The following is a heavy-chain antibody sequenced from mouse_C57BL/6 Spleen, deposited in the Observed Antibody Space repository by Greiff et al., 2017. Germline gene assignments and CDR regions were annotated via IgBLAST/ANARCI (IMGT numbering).Heavy chain of an antibody. CDR1: GYTFTSYW. D-gene: IGHD2-1*01. J-gene: IGHJ4*01. V-gene: IGHV1-64*01. CDR3: ARSGSYYGKYYAMDY. CDR2: IHPNSGST. Sequence: QVQLKQPGAELVKPGASVKLSCKASGYTFTSYWMHWVKQRPGQGLEWIGMIHPNSGSTNYNEKFKSKATLTVDKSSSTAYMQLSSLTSSDSAVYYCARSGSYYGKYYAMDYWGQGTSVTVSS.